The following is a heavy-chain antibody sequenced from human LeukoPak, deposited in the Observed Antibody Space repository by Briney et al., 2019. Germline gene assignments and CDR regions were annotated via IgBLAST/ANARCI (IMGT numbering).Heavy chain of an antibody. J-gene: IGHJ4*02. CDR1: GFTFSNYW. Sequence: GGSLRLSCEGSGFTFSNYWMGWVRQAPGKGLQWVANIKTDGSEKYYVDSVKGRFTISRDNAKNSLYLQMNSLRAEDTALYYCAKVNWNCGEHSWGQGALVTVSS. CDR3: AKVNWNCGEHS. V-gene: IGHV3-7*03. D-gene: IGHD1-7*01. CDR2: IKTDGSEK.